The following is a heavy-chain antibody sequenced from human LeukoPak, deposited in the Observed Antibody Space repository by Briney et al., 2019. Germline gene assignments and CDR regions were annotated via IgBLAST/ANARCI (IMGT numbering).Heavy chain of an antibody. CDR3: AREGAVIAVAGNWYFDL. D-gene: IGHD6-19*01. J-gene: IGHJ2*01. Sequence: ASVKVSCKASGYTFTGYYMHWVRQAPGQGLEWMGWINPNSGGTNYAQKFQGWVTMTRDTSISTAYMELSRLRSDDTAVYYCAREGAVIAVAGNWYFDLWGRGTLVTVSS. CDR1: GYTFTGYY. CDR2: INPNSGGT. V-gene: IGHV1-2*04.